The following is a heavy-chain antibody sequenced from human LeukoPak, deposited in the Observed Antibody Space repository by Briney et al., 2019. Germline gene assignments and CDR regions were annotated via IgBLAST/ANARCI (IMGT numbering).Heavy chain of an antibody. CDR3: EVTGTTSLYFDY. Sequence: GGSLRLSCAASGFTFSSYAMNWVRQAPGEGLEWVSGISGSGGSTYYADSVKGRFTISRDNPKNTLYLQMNSLRAEDTAVYYCEVTGTTSLYFDYWGQGTLVTVSS. CDR1: GFTFSSYA. D-gene: IGHD1-7*01. J-gene: IGHJ4*02. CDR2: ISGSGGST. V-gene: IGHV3-23*01.